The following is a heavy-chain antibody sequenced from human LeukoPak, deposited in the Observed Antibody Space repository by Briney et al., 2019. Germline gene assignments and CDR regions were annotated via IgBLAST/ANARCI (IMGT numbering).Heavy chain of an antibody. D-gene: IGHD2-15*01. V-gene: IGHV1-24*01. Sequence: ASVKVPCKVSGYTLTELSMHWVRQAPGKGLEWMGGFDPEDGETIYAQKFQGRVTMTEDTPTDTAYMELSSLRSEDTAVYYCATAQSQVAATVSYYFDYWGQGTLVTVSS. CDR2: FDPEDGET. CDR1: GYTLTELS. J-gene: IGHJ4*02. CDR3: ATAQSQVAATVSYYFDY.